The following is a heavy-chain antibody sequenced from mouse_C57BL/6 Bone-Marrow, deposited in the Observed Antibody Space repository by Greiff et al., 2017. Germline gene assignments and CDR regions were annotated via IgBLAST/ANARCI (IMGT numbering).Heavy chain of an antibody. Sequence: EVQVEESEGGLVQPGSSMKLSCTASGFTFSDYYMAWVRPVQEKGLEWVGNINYDGSSTYYLDYLKGRFIISRDNAKNTLYLQMSSRTSEDTATYYCARAQLSPAYAMDYWGQGTSVTVSS. D-gene: IGHD3-2*02. V-gene: IGHV5-16*01. CDR3: ARAQLSPAYAMDY. J-gene: IGHJ4*01. CDR2: INYDGSST. CDR1: GFTFSDYY.